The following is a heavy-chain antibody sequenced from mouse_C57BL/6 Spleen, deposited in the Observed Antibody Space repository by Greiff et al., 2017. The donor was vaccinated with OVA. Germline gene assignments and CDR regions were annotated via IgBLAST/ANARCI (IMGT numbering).Heavy chain of an antibody. V-gene: IGHV5-17*01. D-gene: IGHD2-2*01. CDR3: ARPSNLGSPYAMDY. CDR2: ISSGSSTI. J-gene: IGHJ4*01. CDR1: GFTFSDYG. Sequence: DVKLVESGGGLVKPGGSLKLSCAASGFTFSDYGMHWVRQAPEKGLEWVAYISSGSSTIYYADTVKGRFTISRDNAKTTLFLQMTSLRSEDTAMYYCARPSNLGSPYAMDYWGQGTSVTVSS.